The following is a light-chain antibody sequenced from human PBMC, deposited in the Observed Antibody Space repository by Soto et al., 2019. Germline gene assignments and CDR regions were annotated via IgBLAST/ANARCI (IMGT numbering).Light chain of an antibody. CDR2: WRP. V-gene: IGKV2-28*01. CDR3: MQGLQRPPK. Sequence: DIVMTQSPLSLPVTPGAPASISCRSSQSLLHSNGYNYLDWYLQKPGQSPQLLIYWRPNRASGEPDRFSGSGPCPDFTLKINGVQAEDGGVYFCMQGLQRPPKFGHGTKVEIK. CDR1: QSLLHSNGYNY. J-gene: IGKJ1*01.